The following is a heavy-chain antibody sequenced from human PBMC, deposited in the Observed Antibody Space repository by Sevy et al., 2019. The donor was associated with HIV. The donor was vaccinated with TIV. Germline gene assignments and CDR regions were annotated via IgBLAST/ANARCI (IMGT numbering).Heavy chain of an antibody. V-gene: IGHV3-7*01. Sequence: GGSLRLSCAASGFTFSSHWMNWVRQAPGKGLEWVANINQGESQKFYVAPVKGRFTISRDNAKNSLYLQMNSLRAEDTAVYYCARDPDPIPGVSFYIWGQGTMVTVSS. CDR3: ARDPDPIPGVSFYI. J-gene: IGHJ3*02. D-gene: IGHD7-27*01. CDR2: INQGESQK. CDR1: GFTFSSHW.